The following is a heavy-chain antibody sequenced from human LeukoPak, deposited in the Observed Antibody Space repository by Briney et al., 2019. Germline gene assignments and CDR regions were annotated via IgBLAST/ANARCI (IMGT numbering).Heavy chain of an antibody. CDR2: INHSGST. CDR1: GGSFSGYY. CDR3: ARGRRGARFYYYYMDV. Sequence: SETLSLTCAVYGGSFSGYYWSWLRQPPGKGLEWIGEINHSGSTNYNPSLKSRVTISVDTSKNQFSLKLSSVTAADTAVYYCARGRRGARFYYYYMDVWGKGTTVTVSS. J-gene: IGHJ6*03. V-gene: IGHV4-34*01. D-gene: IGHD3-10*01.